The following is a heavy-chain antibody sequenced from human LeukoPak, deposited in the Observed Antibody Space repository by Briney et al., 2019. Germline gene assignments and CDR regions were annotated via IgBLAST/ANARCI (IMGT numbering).Heavy chain of an antibody. D-gene: IGHD5-18*01. CDR2: IGSGSSYI. J-gene: IGHJ4*02. V-gene: IGHV3-21*04. CDR3: AKEGGYSYEFNY. Sequence: GGSXRLSCAASGFTFSSYGMNWVRQAPGKGLEWVSFIGSGSSYIYYADSVKGRFTISRDNAKNSLYLQMNSLRAEDTAVYYCAKEGGYSYEFNYWGQGTLVTVSS. CDR1: GFTFSSYG.